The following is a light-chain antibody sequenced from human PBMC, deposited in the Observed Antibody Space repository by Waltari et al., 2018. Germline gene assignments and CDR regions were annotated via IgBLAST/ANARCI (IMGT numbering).Light chain of an antibody. V-gene: IGKV3-15*01. CDR1: QSVSIN. CDR3: QQYNDWPRT. Sequence: MTQSPATLSVSPGERATLACRASQSVSINVAWYQQKSGQAPRLLIHGASTRAPGIPARFGASGSGTEFTLTIDSLQSEDFALYFCQQYNDWPRTFGQGTKVEI. CDR2: GAS. J-gene: IGKJ1*01.